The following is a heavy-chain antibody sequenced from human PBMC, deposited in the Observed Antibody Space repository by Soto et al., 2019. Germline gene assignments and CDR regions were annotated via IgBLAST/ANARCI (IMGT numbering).Heavy chain of an antibody. CDR3: ARGTRSKFDY. CDR2: IYYSGST. Sequence: SETLSLTCTFSGGSISSGGYYLSWIRQHPGKGLEWIGYIYYSGSTYYNPSLKSRVTISVDTSKNQFSLKLSSVTAADTAVYYCARGTRSKFDYWGQGTLVTVSS. V-gene: IGHV4-31*03. J-gene: IGHJ4*02. D-gene: IGHD1-1*01. CDR1: GGSISSGGYY.